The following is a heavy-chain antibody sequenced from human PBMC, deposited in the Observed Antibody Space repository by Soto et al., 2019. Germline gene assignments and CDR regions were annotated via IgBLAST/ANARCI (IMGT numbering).Heavy chain of an antibody. J-gene: IGHJ3*02. CDR1: GGSISSGRYY. D-gene: IGHD3-16*01. V-gene: IGHV4-31*01. Sequence: QVQLQESGPGLVKPSQTLSLTCTVSGGSISSGRYYWGWIRQQPGKGLEWIGYMYYSGRPYYKTTLKSLITMTVATSKNQFSQKLTSVTAADAAVYYCARTLRGSAYIASDTWGQGTLVTVSS. CDR3: ARTLRGSAYIASDT. CDR2: MYYSGRP.